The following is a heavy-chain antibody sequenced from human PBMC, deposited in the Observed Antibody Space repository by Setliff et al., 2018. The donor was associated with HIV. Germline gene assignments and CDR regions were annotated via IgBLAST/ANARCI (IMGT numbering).Heavy chain of an antibody. CDR3: TTDNYLKSEFAH. CDR1: GFTFNNAW. D-gene: IGHD4-4*01. J-gene: IGHJ5*02. V-gene: IGHV3-53*01. CDR2: LHSGYST. Sequence: PGGSLRLSCAASGFTFNNAWMSWVRQAPGKGLEWVSLLHSGYSTSYADSVKGRFAVSRDNTRNTLYLEMNSLKTEDTAMYYCTTDNYLKSEFAHWGQGSMVTVSS.